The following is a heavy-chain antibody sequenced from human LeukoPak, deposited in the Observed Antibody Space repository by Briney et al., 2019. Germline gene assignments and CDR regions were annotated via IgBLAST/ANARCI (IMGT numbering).Heavy chain of an antibody. V-gene: IGHV1-2*02. J-gene: IGHJ5*02. CDR3: ARDWTTGYSSSWPNWFDP. CDR2: INPNSGGT. Sequence: ASVKVSCKASGYTFTGYYMHWVRQAPGQGLEWMGWINPNSGGTNYAQKFQGRVTMTRDTSTSTVYMELSSLRSEDTAVYYCARDWTTGYSSSWPNWFDPWGQGTLVTVSS. CDR1: GYTFTGYY. D-gene: IGHD6-13*01.